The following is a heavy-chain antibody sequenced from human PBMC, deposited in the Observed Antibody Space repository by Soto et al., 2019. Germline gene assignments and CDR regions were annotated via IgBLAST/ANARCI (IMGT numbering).Heavy chain of an antibody. D-gene: IGHD3-22*01. CDR3: ARSSSGYYGPYFEC. V-gene: IGHV3-48*02. CDR1: RFTFSSYS. CDR2: ISSSSSTI. J-gene: IGHJ4*02. Sequence: WVSRRLSCAASRFTFSSYSMNCVRQAPGKGLEWVSYISSSSSTIYYADSVKCRFTISRDNAKNSLYLQMNSLRDEDTAVYYCARSSSGYYGPYFECWGQGSRVGVSS.